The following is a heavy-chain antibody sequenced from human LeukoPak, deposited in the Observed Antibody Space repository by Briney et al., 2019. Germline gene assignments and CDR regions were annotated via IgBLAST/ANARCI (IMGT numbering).Heavy chain of an antibody. CDR3: ARMHPYTRLLWFGEDGMDV. CDR2: INPNSGGT. CDR1: GYTFTGYY. V-gene: IGHV1-2*02. Sequence: ASVKVSCKASGYTFTGYYMHWVRQAPGQGLEWMGWINPNSGGTNYAQKFQGRVTMIRDTSISIAYMELSRLRSDDTAVYYCARMHPYTRLLWFGEDGMDVWGQGTTVTVSS. D-gene: IGHD3-10*01. J-gene: IGHJ6*02.